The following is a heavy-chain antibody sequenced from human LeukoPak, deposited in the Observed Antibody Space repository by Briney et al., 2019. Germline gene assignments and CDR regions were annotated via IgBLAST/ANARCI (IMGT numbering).Heavy chain of an antibody. Sequence: GGSLRLSCAASGFTFSSYWMHWVRQAPGKGLVWVSRINSDGSSTTYADSVKGRFTISRDNAKNTLYLQMNSLRAEDTAVYYCVRDPNYSENFDYWGQGALVTVSS. CDR1: GFTFSSYW. CDR3: VRDPNYSENFDY. V-gene: IGHV3-74*01. J-gene: IGHJ4*02. D-gene: IGHD2-21*01. CDR2: INSDGSST.